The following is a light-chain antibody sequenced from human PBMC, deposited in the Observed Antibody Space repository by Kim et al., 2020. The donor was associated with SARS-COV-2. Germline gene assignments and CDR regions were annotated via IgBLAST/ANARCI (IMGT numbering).Light chain of an antibody. CDR2: GTS. J-gene: IGKJ2*01. CDR3: QQYGSSPYT. V-gene: IGKV3-20*01. CDR1: QSVSGSY. Sequence: LPPGERATLSCRASQSVSGSYLAWYQQTLGQAPRLILYGTSNRATGIPDRFSGSGSETDFTLIISRLEPEDFAVYYCQQYGSSPYTFGQGTKLEI.